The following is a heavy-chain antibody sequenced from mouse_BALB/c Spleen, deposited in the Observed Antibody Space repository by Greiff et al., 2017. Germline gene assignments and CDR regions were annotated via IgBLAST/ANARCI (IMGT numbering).Heavy chain of an antibody. CDR3: ARGEAMDY. V-gene: IGHV1-42*01. Sequence: EVQLQQSGPQLVRPGASVKISCKASGYSFTSYWMHWVKQRPGQGLEWIGNIDPYYGGTSYNQKFKGKATLTVDKSSSTAYMQLKSLTSEDSAVYCCARGEAMDYWGQGTSVTVSS. CDR1: GYSFTSYW. J-gene: IGHJ4*01. CDR2: IDPYYGGT.